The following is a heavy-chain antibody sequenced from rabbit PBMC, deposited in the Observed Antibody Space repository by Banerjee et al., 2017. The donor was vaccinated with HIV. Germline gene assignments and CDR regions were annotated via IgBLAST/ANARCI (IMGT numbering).Heavy chain of an antibody. Sequence: QEQLKESGGGLVQPGGSLTLSCKASGFSFSSVYDMSWVRQAPGKGLEWIGCNGGSYGATYYASWAKGRFTISTTSSTTVTLQMTSLTAADTATYFCTRDDASVSGVYHDLWGPGTLVTVS. CDR1: GFSFSSVYD. J-gene: IGHJ4*01. D-gene: IGHD1-1*01. CDR3: TRDDASVSGVYHDL. CDR2: NGGSYGAT. V-gene: IGHV1S45*01.